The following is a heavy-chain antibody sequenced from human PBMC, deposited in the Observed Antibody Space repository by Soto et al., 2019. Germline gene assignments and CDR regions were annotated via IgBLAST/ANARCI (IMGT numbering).Heavy chain of an antibody. J-gene: IGHJ6*02. CDR3: ARDWGTPGRGSAVGYYYHYGMDV. Sequence: EVQLVESGGGLVQPGGSLRLSCLASEFTFNTYWMNWVRQAPGRGLEWVANIKDDGSEKNYVDSVKGRFTISRDNAKNSLYLQMNSLRGEATAVYFWARDWGTPGRGSAVGYYYHYGMDVWGQGTTVTVSS. D-gene: IGHD6-19*01. CDR2: IKDDGSEK. CDR1: EFTFNTYW. V-gene: IGHV3-7*05.